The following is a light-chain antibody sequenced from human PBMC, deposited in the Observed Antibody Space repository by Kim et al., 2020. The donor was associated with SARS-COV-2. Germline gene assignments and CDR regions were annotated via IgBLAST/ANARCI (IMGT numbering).Light chain of an antibody. J-gene: IGKJ3*01. Sequence: DIQLTQSPSSLSASVGDRVTITCRASQGIDNFLAWYQQKPGTVPRLLIYGASTLRSGVPSRFSGSGSGTDFTLTVSGLQPEDVATYYCQKYDSAPQTFGLGTKMDIK. CDR2: GAS. CDR1: QGIDNF. V-gene: IGKV1-27*01. CDR3: QKYDSAPQT.